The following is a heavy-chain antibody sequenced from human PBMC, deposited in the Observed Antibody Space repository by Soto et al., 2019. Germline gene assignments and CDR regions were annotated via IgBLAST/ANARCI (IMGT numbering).Heavy chain of an antibody. D-gene: IGHD2-2*01. J-gene: IGHJ4*02. CDR2: ISYDGSNK. CDR3: AKDFKRQLLPLYYFYY. CDR1: GFTFSSYG. V-gene: IGHV3-30*18. Sequence: QVQLVESGGGVVQPGRSLRLSCAASGFTFSSYGMHWVRQAPGKGLEWVAVISYDGSNKYYADSVKGRFTISRDNSKNTLYLQMNSLRAEVTAVYYCAKDFKRQLLPLYYFYYWGQGTLVTVSS.